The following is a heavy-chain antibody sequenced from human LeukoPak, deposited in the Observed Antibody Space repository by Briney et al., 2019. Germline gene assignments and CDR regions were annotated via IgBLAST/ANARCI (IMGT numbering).Heavy chain of an antibody. Sequence: PGGSLRLSCAASGFTVSSNYMSWVRQAPGEGLEWVSVIYSGGSTYYADSVKGRFTISRDNSKNTLYLQMNSLRAEDTAVYYCASTPAGGYSYGYGYWGQGTLVTVSS. J-gene: IGHJ4*02. CDR2: IYSGGST. CDR1: GFTVSSNY. D-gene: IGHD5-18*01. V-gene: IGHV3-53*01. CDR3: ASTPAGGYSYGYGY.